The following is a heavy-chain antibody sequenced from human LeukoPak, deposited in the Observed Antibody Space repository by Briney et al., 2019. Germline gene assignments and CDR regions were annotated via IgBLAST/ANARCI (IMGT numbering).Heavy chain of an antibody. J-gene: IGHJ6*03. CDR2: IRFDGSSK. Sequence: PGGSLRLSCAASGFTFSSYSMNWVRQAPGKGLEWVSFIRFDGSSKHYADSVKGRFTISRDNSKNTLYLQMNSLRAEDTAVYYCVKGYDYYMDAWGKGTTVTISS. CDR1: GFTFSSYS. V-gene: IGHV3-30*02. CDR3: VKGYDYYMDA.